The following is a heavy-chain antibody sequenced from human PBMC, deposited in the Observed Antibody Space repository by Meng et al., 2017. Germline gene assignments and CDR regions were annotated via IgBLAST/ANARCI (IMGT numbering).Heavy chain of an antibody. V-gene: IGHV3-15*01. CDR3: TTVGILWFGELLYGSPTN. Sequence: ESLKISCAASGFPFSNARMSRGRQGPGKGVEWVGRIKSKTDGGATNYAAPVKGRFTIPRDDSKNTLYLQMNSPKTEDTAVYYCTTVGILWFGELLYGSPTNWGQGTLVTVSS. CDR1: GFPFSNAR. J-gene: IGHJ4*02. D-gene: IGHD3-10*01. CDR2: IKSKTDGGAT.